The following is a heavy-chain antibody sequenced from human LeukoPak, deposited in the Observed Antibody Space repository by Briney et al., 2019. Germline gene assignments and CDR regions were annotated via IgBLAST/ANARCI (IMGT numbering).Heavy chain of an antibody. CDR3: ARSSYGAGSKPYWVDC. D-gene: IGHD3-10*01. CDR2: YSGST. V-gene: IGHV4-39*01. Sequence: SETLSLTCTVSGDSIRSSTYYWAWIRQPPGKGLEYIGSYSGSTYYDPSLKSRVTISVDTSKKQFSLKLSSVTAADTAVYYCARSSYGAGSKPYWVDCWGQGTLVTVSS. CDR1: GDSIRSSTYY. J-gene: IGHJ4*02.